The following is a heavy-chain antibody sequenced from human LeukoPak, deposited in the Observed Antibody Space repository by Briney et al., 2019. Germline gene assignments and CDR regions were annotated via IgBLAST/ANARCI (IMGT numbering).Heavy chain of an antibody. CDR3: AKASWVSSADAVL. V-gene: IGHV3-23*01. CDR1: GFTFSSYA. CDR2: LIGNGDT. J-gene: IGHJ4*02. D-gene: IGHD3-16*01. Sequence: GGSLRLSCTASGFTFSSYAMSWVREAPARGLEWVSSLIGNGDTFYADFVKSRFTLSRDESRNTVYLQLNNLRVEDTAVYYCAKASWVSSADAVLWGQGTVVTVSS.